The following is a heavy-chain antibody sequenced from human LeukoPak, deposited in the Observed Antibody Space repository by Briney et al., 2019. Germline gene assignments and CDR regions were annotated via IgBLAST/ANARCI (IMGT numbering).Heavy chain of an antibody. V-gene: IGHV3-48*03. Sequence: GGSLRLSCAASGFTFSSYEMNWVRQAPGKGLEWVSYISSSGSTIYYADSVKGRFTISRDNAKNSLYLQMNSLRAEDTAVYYCARELGGLIFFDYWGQGTLVTVSS. D-gene: IGHD4-17*01. CDR1: GFTFSSYE. CDR3: ARELGGLIFFDY. CDR2: ISSSGSTI. J-gene: IGHJ4*02.